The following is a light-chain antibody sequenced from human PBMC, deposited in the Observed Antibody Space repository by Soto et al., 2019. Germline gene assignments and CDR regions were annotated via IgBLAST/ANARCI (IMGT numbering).Light chain of an antibody. Sequence: EIVLTQSPGILSLSPGERATLSCRASQSIGSSWLAWYQQKPGQAPRLLIYGSFSRAADIPDRFSGSGSGTDFTLTISRLEPEDFAVYFCQQYGTSCPTFGGGTKVEIK. CDR2: GSF. J-gene: IGKJ4*01. V-gene: IGKV3-20*01. CDR3: QQYGTSCPT. CDR1: QSIGSSW.